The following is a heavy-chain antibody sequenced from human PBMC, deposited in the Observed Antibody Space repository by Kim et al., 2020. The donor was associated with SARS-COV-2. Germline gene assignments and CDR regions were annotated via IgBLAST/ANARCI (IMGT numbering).Heavy chain of an antibody. Sequence: GGSLRLSCAASGFTFSSYGMHWVRQAPGKGLEWVAVISYDGSNKYYADSVKGRFTISRDNSKNTLYLQMNSLRAEDTAVYYCAKGGYSSGWYSESLFDY. CDR1: GFTFSSYG. V-gene: IGHV3-30*18. J-gene: IGHJ4*01. CDR3: AKGGYSSGWYSESLFDY. CDR2: ISYDGSNK. D-gene: IGHD6-19*01.